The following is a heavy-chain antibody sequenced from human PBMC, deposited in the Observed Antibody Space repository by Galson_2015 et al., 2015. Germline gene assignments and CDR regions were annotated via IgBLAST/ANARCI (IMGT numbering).Heavy chain of an antibody. J-gene: IGHJ4*02. CDR2: IWYDGSNK. D-gene: IGHD6-19*01. Sequence: SLRLSCAASGFTFSSYGMHWVRQAPGKGLEWVAVIWYDGSNKYYADSVKGRFTISRDNSKNTLYLQMNSLRAEDTAVYYCARAGEGIAVAGTRNYFDYWGQGTLVTVSS. CDR1: GFTFSSYG. CDR3: ARAGEGIAVAGTRNYFDY. V-gene: IGHV3-33*01.